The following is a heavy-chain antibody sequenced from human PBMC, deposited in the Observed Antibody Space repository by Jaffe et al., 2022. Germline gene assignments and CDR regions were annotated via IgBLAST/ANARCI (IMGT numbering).Heavy chain of an antibody. V-gene: IGHV4-4*02. D-gene: IGHD3-22*01. CDR2: IYHSGST. Sequence: QVQLQESGPGLVKPSGTLSLTCAVSGGSISSSNWWSWIRQPPGKGLEWIGEIYHSGSTNYNPSLKSRVTISVDKSKNQFSLKLSSVTAADTAVYYCARMWGYYYDSSGYPNSFDPWGQGTLVTVSS. CDR3: ARMWGYYYDSSGYPNSFDP. CDR1: GGSISSSNW. J-gene: IGHJ5*02.